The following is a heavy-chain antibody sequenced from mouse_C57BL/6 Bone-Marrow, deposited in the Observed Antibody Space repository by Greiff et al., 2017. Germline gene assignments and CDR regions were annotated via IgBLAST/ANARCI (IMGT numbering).Heavy chain of an antibody. V-gene: IGHV1-18*01. CDR3: ARTYYGSGAYFDY. J-gene: IGHJ2*01. Sequence: VQLKQSGPELVKPGASVKIPCKASGYTFTDYNMDWVKQSHGKSLEWIGDINPNNGGTIYNQKFKGKATLTVDKSSSTAYMELRSLTSEDTAVYYCARTYYGSGAYFDYWGQGTTLTVSS. D-gene: IGHD1-1*01. CDR1: GYTFTDYN. CDR2: INPNNGGT.